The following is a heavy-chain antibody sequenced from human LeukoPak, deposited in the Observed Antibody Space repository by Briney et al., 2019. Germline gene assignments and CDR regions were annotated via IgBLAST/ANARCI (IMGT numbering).Heavy chain of an antibody. CDR1: GYTFSSHA. CDR3: ARDLRAEEY. CDR2: INPNSGGT. V-gene: IGHV1-2*02. Sequence: ASVKVSCKASGYTFSSHAFSWVRQAPGQGLEWMGWINPNSGGTNYAQKFQGRVTMTRDTSISTAYMELSRLRSDDTAVYYCARDLRAEEYWGQGTLVTVSS. J-gene: IGHJ4*02.